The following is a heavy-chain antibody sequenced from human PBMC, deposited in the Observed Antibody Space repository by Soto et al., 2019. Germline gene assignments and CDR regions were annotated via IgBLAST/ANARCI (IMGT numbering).Heavy chain of an antibody. Sequence: GASVKVSCKASGFTFTSSAVQWVRQARGQRPEWIGWIVVGSGNTNYAQKFQERVTITRDMSTTTAYMELSSLRSEDAAVYYCAAVAGTRYYNGMDFWGKGTRVTVSS. CDR2: IVVGSGNT. J-gene: IGHJ6*04. CDR3: AAVAGTRYYNGMDF. V-gene: IGHV1-58*01. D-gene: IGHD6-13*01. CDR1: GFTFTSSA.